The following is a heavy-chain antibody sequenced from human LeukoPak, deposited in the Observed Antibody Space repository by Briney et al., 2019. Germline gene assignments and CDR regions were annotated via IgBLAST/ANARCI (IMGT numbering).Heavy chain of an antibody. J-gene: IGHJ4*02. D-gene: IGHD4-23*01. CDR3: ARAGAAYGGDPTY. Sequence: ASMKVSCKASGYTFTNYGISWVRQAPGQGLELVGWISAYNGGTNYAQKFQGRVTLTTDTSTTTAYMELRSLRSDDTAVYYCARAGAAYGGDPTYWGQGTLVTVSS. V-gene: IGHV1-18*01. CDR1: GYTFTNYG. CDR2: ISAYNGGT.